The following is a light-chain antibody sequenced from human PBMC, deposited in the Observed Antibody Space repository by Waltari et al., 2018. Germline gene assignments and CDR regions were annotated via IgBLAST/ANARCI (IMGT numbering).Light chain of an antibody. CDR1: QTVSRS. J-gene: IGKJ1*01. CDR3: QHYVRLPAT. Sequence: IVLTPSPGTLSLSPAERATLSCRASQTVSRSLAWYQQKPRQAPKLPIYGASTRATGIPDRFTGSGSGTDFSLTISSLEPEDFAIYFCQHYVRLPATFGQGTKVEIK. V-gene: IGKV3-20*01. CDR2: GAS.